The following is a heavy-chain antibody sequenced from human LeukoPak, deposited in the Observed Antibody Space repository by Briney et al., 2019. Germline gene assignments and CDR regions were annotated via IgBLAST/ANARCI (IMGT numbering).Heavy chain of an antibody. D-gene: IGHD6-19*01. Sequence: PGGSLRLSCAASGFTFSKYGMSWVRQAPGKGLEWVSVISGSGGTTYYADSVKGRFTISRDNSKNTLYLQMNSLRAEDTAVYYCAKSKAAIAVEGFDPWGQGTLVTVSS. CDR3: AKSKAAIAVEGFDP. V-gene: IGHV3-23*01. CDR2: ISGSGGTT. CDR1: GFTFSKYG. J-gene: IGHJ5*02.